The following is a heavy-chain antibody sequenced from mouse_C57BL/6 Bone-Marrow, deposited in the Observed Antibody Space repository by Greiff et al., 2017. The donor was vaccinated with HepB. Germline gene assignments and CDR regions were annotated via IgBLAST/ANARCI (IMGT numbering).Heavy chain of an antibody. CDR1: GFSLTSYG. V-gene: IGHV2-2*01. D-gene: IGHD2-5*01. CDR3: ARNWVPSNLNYYAMDY. CDR2: IWSGGST. Sequence: VQLQQSGPGLVQPSQSLSITCTVSGFSLTSYGVHWVRQSPGKGLEWLGVIWSGGSTDYNAAFISRLSISKDNSKSQVFFKMNSLQADDTAIYYCARNWVPSNLNYYAMDYWGQGTSVTVSS. J-gene: IGHJ4*01.